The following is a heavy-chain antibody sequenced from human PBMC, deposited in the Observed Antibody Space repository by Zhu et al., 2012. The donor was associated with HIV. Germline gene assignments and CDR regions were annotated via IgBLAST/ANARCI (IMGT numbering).Heavy chain of an antibody. J-gene: IGHJ5*02. CDR3: ARHQSDGDYVFHWFDP. V-gene: IGHV4-34*01. CDR1: GGSFSGYY. D-gene: IGHD4-17*01. Sequence: QVQLQRWGAGLLKPSETLSLTCAVYGGSFSGYYWSWIRQPPGKGLEWIGEINHSGRTNYNPSLKSRVTISIDTSKNQFSLRLSSVTAADTAVFYCARHQSDGDYVFHWFDPWGQGTLVTVSS. CDR2: INHSGRT.